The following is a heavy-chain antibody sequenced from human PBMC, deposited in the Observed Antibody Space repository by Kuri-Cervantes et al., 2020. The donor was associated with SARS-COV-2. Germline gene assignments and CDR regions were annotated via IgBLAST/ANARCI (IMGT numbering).Heavy chain of an antibody. CDR2: ISSSSSTI. D-gene: IGHD4-17*01. V-gene: IGHV3-48*04. CDR1: GFTFSSYS. J-gene: IGHJ4*02. CDR3: ARPPEEGAVTTWGNDY. Sequence: GESLKIYCAASGFTFSSYSMNWVRQAPGKGLEWVSYISSSSSTIYYADSVKGRFTISRDNAKNSLYLQMNSLRAEDTAVYYCARPPEEGAVTTWGNDYWGQGTLVTVSS.